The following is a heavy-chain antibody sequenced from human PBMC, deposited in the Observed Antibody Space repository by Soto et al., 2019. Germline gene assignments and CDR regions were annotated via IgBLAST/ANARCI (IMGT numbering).Heavy chain of an antibody. CDR3: ARDGSYDYIWGSYRDFDY. Sequence: ASVKVSCKASGYTFTSYYMHWVRQAPEQGLEWMGIINPSGGSTSYAQKFQGRVTMTRDTSTSTVYMELSSLRSEDTAVYYCARDGSYDYIWGSYRDFDYWGQGTLVTVSS. J-gene: IGHJ4*02. D-gene: IGHD3-16*02. CDR1: GYTFTSYY. V-gene: IGHV1-46*03. CDR2: INPSGGST.